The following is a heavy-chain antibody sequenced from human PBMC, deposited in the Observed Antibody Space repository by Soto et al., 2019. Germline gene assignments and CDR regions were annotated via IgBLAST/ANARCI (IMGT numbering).Heavy chain of an antibody. CDR1: CGSISSCVYY. J-gene: IGHJ4*01. CDR2: IFDGGSS. V-gene: IGHV4-31*03. D-gene: IGHD4-17*01. CDR3: ASERSDNNFDD. Sequence: QVQLQESGPGLVKPLQTLYLPCTISCGSISSCVYYCIWFRKNPVKGLEWLGYIFDGGSSYYNLSLKSRATISREKPETFFSLKLTSVTAVDKAVYYCASERSDNNFDDRRHGTLLNVSS.